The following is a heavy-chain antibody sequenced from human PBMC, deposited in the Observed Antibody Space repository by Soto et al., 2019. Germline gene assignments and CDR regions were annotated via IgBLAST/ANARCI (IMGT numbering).Heavy chain of an antibody. Sequence: SETLSLTCTVSGGSISGNYWNWIRQPPGKGLEWMGYIFYSGSANYNPSLKSRVTISIDTSKRQFSLKLNSVTAADTAVYYCARDRSPYGDYESYWGQGSLVTVSS. J-gene: IGHJ4*02. CDR1: GGSISGNY. V-gene: IGHV4-59*01. CDR3: ARDRSPYGDYESY. CDR2: IFYSGSA. D-gene: IGHD4-17*01.